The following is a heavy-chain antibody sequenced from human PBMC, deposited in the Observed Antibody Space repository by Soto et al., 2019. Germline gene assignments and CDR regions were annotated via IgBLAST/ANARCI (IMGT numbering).Heavy chain of an antibody. CDR2: IIPIYGTA. Sequence: QVQLVQSGAEVKEPGSSVKVSCKVSGDTFNKYTINWVRQAPGQGLEWMAGIIPIYGTANYALKFHDRIKVTADGSTATAYMELNSLTSEDTAIYYCARDGHGYNYWYFDLWGRGTLITVSS. CDR1: GDTFNKYT. CDR3: ARDGHGYNYWYFDL. D-gene: IGHD5-12*01. J-gene: IGHJ2*01. V-gene: IGHV1-69*01.